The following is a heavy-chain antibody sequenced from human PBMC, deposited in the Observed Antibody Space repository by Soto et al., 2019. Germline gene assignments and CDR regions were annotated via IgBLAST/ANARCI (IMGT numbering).Heavy chain of an antibody. J-gene: IGHJ4*02. Sequence: SETLSLTCTVSGGSIRVTDYFWGWIRQPPGKALEWIASIYHRGSTYYNPSLKRRVTMSVDTSNNQFALTLNSVTAADTAVYFCAXXXXXXXPXGQGTLVTVSS. CDR3: AXXXXXXXP. CDR2: IYHRGST. V-gene: IGHV4-39*01. CDR1: GGSIRVTDYF.